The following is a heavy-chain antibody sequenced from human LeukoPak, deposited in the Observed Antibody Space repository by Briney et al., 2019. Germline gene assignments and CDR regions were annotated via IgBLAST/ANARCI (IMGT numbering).Heavy chain of an antibody. CDR1: DGSFSGYY. J-gene: IGHJ6*02. V-gene: IGHV4-34*01. CDR2: INHSGST. D-gene: IGHD3-10*01. Sequence: SETLSLTCAVYDGSFSGYYWSWIRQPPGKGLEWIGEINHSGSTNYNPSLKSRVTISVDTSKNQFSLKLSSVTAADTAVYYCARVAAGWYWFGYGMDVWGQGTTVTVSS. CDR3: ARVAAGWYWFGYGMDV.